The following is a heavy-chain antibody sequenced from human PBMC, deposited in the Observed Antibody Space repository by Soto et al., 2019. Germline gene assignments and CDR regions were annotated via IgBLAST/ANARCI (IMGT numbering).Heavy chain of an antibody. V-gene: IGHV1-69*01. CDR3: ATIEPYCGGDCHFDY. CDR1: GGTFSSYA. J-gene: IGHJ4*02. D-gene: IGHD2-21*02. CDR2: IIPIFGTA. Sequence: QVQLVQSGAEVKKPGSSVKVSCKASGGTFSSYAISWVRQAPGQGLEWMGGIIPIFGTANYAQKFQGRVTITADESTSTAYMELSSLRSEDTSVYYCATIEPYCGGDCHFDYWGQGTLVTVSS.